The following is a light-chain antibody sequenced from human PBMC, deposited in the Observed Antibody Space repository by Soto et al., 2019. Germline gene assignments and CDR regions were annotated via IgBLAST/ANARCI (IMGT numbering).Light chain of an antibody. CDR1: SSHIAAGYD. V-gene: IGLV1-40*01. J-gene: IGLJ1*01. CDR2: GNS. Sequence: QPVLTQPPSVSGAPGQRVTISCTGSSSHIAAGYDVHWYQQLPGTATKLLIYGNSNRPSGVPDRFSGSKSGTSASLAITGLQAEDEADYYCQSYDSSLSGYVFGTGTKVTVL. CDR3: QSYDSSLSGYV.